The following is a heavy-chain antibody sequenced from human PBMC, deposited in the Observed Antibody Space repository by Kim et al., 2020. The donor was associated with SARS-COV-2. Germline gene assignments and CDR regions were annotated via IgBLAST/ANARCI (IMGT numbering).Heavy chain of an antibody. CDR2: IYTSGST. CDR3: ARDRDPYYYDSSGFDAFDI. J-gene: IGHJ3*02. CDR1: GGSISSYY. V-gene: IGHV4-4*07. Sequence: SETLSLTCTVSGGSISSYYWSWIRQPAGKGLEWIGRIYTSGSTNYNPSLKSRVTMSVDTSKNQFSLKLSSVTAADTAVYYCARDRDPYYYDSSGFDAFDIWGQGTMVTVSS. D-gene: IGHD3-22*01.